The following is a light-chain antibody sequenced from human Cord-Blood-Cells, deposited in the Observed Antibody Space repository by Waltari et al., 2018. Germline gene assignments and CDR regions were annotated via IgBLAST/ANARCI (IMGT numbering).Light chain of an antibody. CDR2: GNS. CDR3: QSYDSSLSGYV. J-gene: IGLJ1*01. Sequence: QSVLTQPPSVSGAPGQRVTISCTGSSSNIGAGYDVHWYQQLPGNAPKLPIYGNSNRPSGVPDRFSGSKSGTSASLAITGLQAEDEADYYCQSYDSSLSGYVFGTGTKVTVL. CDR1: SSNIGAGYD. V-gene: IGLV1-40*01.